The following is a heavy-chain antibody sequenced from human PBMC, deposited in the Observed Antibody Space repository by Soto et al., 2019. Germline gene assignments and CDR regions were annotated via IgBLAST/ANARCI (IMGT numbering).Heavy chain of an antibody. CDR1: GFTFSSYS. J-gene: IGHJ3*02. Sequence: PWGSLRLSCSASGFTFSSYSMNWFRQAPGKGLEWVSSISSSSSYIYYADSVKGRFTISRDNAKNSLYLQMNSLRAEDTAVYYCARGSGYHDAFDIWGQGTMVTVSS. D-gene: IGHD3-22*01. CDR3: ARGSGYHDAFDI. CDR2: ISSSSSYI. V-gene: IGHV3-21*01.